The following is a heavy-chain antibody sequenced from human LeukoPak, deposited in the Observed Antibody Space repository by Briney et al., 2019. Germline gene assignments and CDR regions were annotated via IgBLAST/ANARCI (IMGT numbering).Heavy chain of an antibody. Sequence: SETLSLTCTVSGYSISSAYYWGWIRQPPGKGLEWIGTIHYSGSTSYNPSLKSRVTISVDTSKNQFSLKLTSVTAADTAVYFCARGPYSYDSSGAFDIWGQGTMVTVSS. D-gene: IGHD3-22*01. J-gene: IGHJ3*02. CDR1: GYSISSAYY. V-gene: IGHV4-38-2*02. CDR3: ARGPYSYDSSGAFDI. CDR2: IHYSGST.